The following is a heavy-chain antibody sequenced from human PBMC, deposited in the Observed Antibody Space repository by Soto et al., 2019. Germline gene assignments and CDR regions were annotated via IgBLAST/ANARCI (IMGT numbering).Heavy chain of an antibody. Sequence: SETLSLTCTVSGGSITTGGYYWSWIRQLPGKGLEWIGHRYYSESTYYNPSLKSRVSISLDTSKNQFSLKLSFVTAADTAMYYCARTRCSGGSCYSWSLDYWGQGTPVTSPQ. CDR2: RYYSEST. D-gene: IGHD2-15*01. CDR3: ARTRCSGGSCYSWSLDY. J-gene: IGHJ4*02. V-gene: IGHV4-31*03. CDR1: GGSITTGGYY.